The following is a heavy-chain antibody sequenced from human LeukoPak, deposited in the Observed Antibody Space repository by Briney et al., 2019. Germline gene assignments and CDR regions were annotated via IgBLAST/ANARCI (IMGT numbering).Heavy chain of an antibody. Sequence: ASVKVSCKASGYTFTSYDINWVRQATGQGLEWMGWMNPNSGNTGYAQMFQGRVTMTRSTSISTAYLELRSLRSEDTAVYYCARIESLRPSRYYDFWSGYYTGYYYYYMDVWGKGTTVTVSS. V-gene: IGHV1-8*01. CDR2: MNPNSGNT. D-gene: IGHD3-3*01. CDR1: GYTFTSYD. J-gene: IGHJ6*03. CDR3: ARIESLRPSRYYDFWSGYYTGYYYYYMDV.